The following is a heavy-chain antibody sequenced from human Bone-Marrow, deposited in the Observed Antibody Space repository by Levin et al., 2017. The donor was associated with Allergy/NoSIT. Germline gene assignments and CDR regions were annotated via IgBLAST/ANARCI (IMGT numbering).Heavy chain of an antibody. V-gene: IGHV3-23*01. J-gene: IGHJ4*02. D-gene: IGHD6-6*01. CDR2: ISGSGDST. CDR3: AIYSSSSSVFDY. CDR1: GFTFSRYA. Sequence: PGGSLRLSCAASGFTFSRYAMSWVRQAPGKGLEWVSAISGSGDSTYYADSVKGRFTISRDNSKNTLYLQMNSLRAGDTAVYYCAIYSSSSSVFDYWGQGTLVTVSS.